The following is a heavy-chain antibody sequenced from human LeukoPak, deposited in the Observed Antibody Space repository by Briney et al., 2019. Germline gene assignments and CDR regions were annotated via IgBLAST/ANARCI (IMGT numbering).Heavy chain of an antibody. CDR1: GYTVTAYY. CDR3: ARDGPSTVIFDY. J-gene: IGHJ4*02. D-gene: IGHD4-17*01. V-gene: IGHV1-2*02. CDR2: IEPNSGGT. Sequence: ASVKVSFKASGYTVTAYYMHWLRQAPGQGRERMGWIEPNSGGTNYAQKFQDRVTMTRDTSISTAYMELSRLRSDDTAVYYCARDGPSTVIFDYWGQGTLVTVSS.